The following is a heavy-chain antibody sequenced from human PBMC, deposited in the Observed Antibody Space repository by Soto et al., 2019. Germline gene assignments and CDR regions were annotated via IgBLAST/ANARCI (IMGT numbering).Heavy chain of an antibody. CDR2: INSDGSST. D-gene: IGHD1-26*01. V-gene: IGHV3-74*01. Sequence: GGSLRLSCAASGFTFSSYWMHWVRQAPGKGLVWVSRINSDGSSTSYADSVKGRFTISRDNAKNTLYLQMNSLRAEDTAVYYCASPGSAPNYYYYGMDVWGQGTTVTVSS. CDR1: GFTFSSYW. J-gene: IGHJ6*02. CDR3: ASPGSAPNYYYYGMDV.